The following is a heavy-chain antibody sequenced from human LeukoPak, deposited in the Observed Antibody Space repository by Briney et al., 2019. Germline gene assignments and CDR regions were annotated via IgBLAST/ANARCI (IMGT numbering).Heavy chain of an antibody. CDR3: AKDFLPDMMPTNWFVP. V-gene: IGHV3-23*01. J-gene: IGHJ5*02. D-gene: IGHD3-16*01. CDR2: ISGSGGST. CDR1: GFTFSSYS. Sequence: GGSLRLPCAASGFTFSSYSMNWVRRAPGKGLEWVSAISGSGGSTYYADSVKGRFTISRDNSNNTLYLQMNSLRAEDTAVYYCAKDFLPDMMPTNWFVPGGQGTLVTVSS.